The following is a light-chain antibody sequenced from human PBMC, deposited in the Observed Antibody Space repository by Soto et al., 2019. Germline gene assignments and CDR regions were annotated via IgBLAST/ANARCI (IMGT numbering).Light chain of an antibody. CDR1: SSNIGSNY. J-gene: IGLJ3*02. CDR3: ATWDDSLSGWV. V-gene: IGLV1-47*02. CDR2: SNN. Sequence: QSVLTQPPSASGTPGQRVTISCSGGSSNIGSNYAFWYQQLPGTAPKLLIYSNNQRPSGVPDRFSGSKSGTSASLAISGLRSEDEADYYCATWDDSLSGWVFGGGTKVTVL.